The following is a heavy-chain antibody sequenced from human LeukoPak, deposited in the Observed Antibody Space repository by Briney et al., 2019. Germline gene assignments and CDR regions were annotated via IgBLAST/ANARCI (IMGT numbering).Heavy chain of an antibody. Sequence: SETLSLTCTVSGGSISSGDYYWSWIRQPPGKGLEWIGYIYYSGSTYYNPSLKSRVTISVDTSKNQFSLKLSSVTAADTAVYYCARDSDYYGSGSPSRYYYYYYGMDVWGQGTTVTVSS. D-gene: IGHD3-10*01. CDR2: IYYSGST. V-gene: IGHV4-30-4*01. J-gene: IGHJ6*02. CDR3: ARDSDYYGSGSPSRYYYYYYGMDV. CDR1: GGSISSGDYY.